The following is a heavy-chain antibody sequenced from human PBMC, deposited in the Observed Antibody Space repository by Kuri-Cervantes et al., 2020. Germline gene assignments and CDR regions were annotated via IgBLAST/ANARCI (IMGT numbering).Heavy chain of an antibody. Sequence: GSLRLSCAASGFTFSDYYMSWIRQAPGKGLEWIGEINHSGSTNYNPSLKSRVTISVDASKNQFSLKLSSVTAADTAVYYCARGELNSRRAFDIWGQGTMVTVSS. D-gene: IGHD1-7*01. J-gene: IGHJ3*02. CDR1: GFTFSDYY. CDR3: ARGELNSRRAFDI. V-gene: IGHV4-34*01. CDR2: INHSGST.